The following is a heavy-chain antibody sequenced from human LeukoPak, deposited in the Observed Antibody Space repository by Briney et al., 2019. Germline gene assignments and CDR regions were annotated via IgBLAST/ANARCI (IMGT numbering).Heavy chain of an antibody. CDR2: ITNSGSDI. CDR1: GFTFSDFH. D-gene: IGHD6-13*01. CDR3: ACPYRSRFDY. Sequence: PGGSLRLSCGVSGFTFSDFHMSWLRQAPGKGLEWISYITNSGSDIEYADSVKGRFTISWDNAKKSPYLEMNTLRAEDTAIYYCACPYRSRFDYWGQGTLVTVSS. J-gene: IGHJ4*02. V-gene: IGHV3-11*01.